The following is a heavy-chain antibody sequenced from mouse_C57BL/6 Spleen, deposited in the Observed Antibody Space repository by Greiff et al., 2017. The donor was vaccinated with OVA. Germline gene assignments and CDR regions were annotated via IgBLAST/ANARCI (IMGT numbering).Heavy chain of an antibody. D-gene: IGHD2-1*01. J-gene: IGHJ4*01. V-gene: IGHV5-9*01. CDR3: ARHRPLYPYYAMDY. Sequence: EVQGVESGGGLVKPGGSLKLSCAASGFTFSSYTMSWVRQTPEKRLEWVATISGGGGNTYYPDSVKGRFTISRDNAKNTLYLQMNSLRSQDTALYYCARHRPLYPYYAMDYWGQGTSVTVSS. CDR1: GFTFSSYT. CDR2: ISGGGGNT.